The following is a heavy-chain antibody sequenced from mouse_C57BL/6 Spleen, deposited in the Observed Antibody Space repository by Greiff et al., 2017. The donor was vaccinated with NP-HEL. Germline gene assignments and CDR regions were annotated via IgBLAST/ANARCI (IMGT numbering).Heavy chain of an antibody. CDR2: INPSTGGT. V-gene: IGHV1-42*01. Sequence: EVKVVESGPELVKPGASVKISCKASGYSFTGYYMNWVKQSPEKSLEWIGEINPSTGGTTYNQKFKAKATLTVDKSSSTAYMQLKSLTSEDSAVYYCARSGGTWYFDVWGTGTTVTVSS. CDR3: ARSGGTWYFDV. J-gene: IGHJ1*03. D-gene: IGHD4-1*01. CDR1: GYSFTGYY.